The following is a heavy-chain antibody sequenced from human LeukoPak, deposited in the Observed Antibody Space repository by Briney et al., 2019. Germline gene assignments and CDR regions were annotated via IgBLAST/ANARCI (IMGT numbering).Heavy chain of an antibody. V-gene: IGHV3-7*01. J-gene: IGHJ4*02. D-gene: IGHD3-22*01. CDR1: GFTFSNYW. Sequence: PGGSLRLSCVASGFTFSNYWMSWVRQAPGKGLERVANINQDGSEKYSVDSVKGRLTFSRDNAKNSLFLQMNSLRADDTAVYYCARDDSSGYYYFDNWSQGTLVTVSS. CDR2: INQDGSEK. CDR3: ARDDSSGYYYFDN.